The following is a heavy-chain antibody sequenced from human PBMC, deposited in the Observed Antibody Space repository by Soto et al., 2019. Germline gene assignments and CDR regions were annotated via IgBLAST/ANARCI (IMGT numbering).Heavy chain of an antibody. J-gene: IGHJ4*02. CDR3: ARGTWLDLPDY. CDR2: ISSSSSTI. Sequence: EVQLVESGGGLVQPGGSLSLSCAASGFTFSSYSMNWVRQAPGKGLEWVSYISSSSSTIYYADSVKGRFTISRDNAKNSLYLQMNSLRAEDTALYYCARGTWLDLPDYWGQGTLVTVS. CDR1: GFTFSSYS. V-gene: IGHV3-48*01. D-gene: IGHD1-7*01.